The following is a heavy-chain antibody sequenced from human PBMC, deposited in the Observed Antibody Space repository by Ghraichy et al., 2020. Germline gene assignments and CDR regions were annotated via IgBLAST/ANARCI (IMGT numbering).Heavy chain of an antibody. CDR2: IYYSGST. D-gene: IGHD3-10*01. CDR3: ARDRKIPRLLWFGYDYYYYGMDV. Sequence: SETLSLTCTVSGGSISSYYWSWIRQPPGKGLEWIGYIYYSGSTNYNPSLKSRVTISVDTSKNQFSLKLSSVTAADTAVYYCARDRKIPRLLWFGYDYYYYGMDVWGQGTTVTVSS. J-gene: IGHJ6*02. CDR1: GGSISSYY. V-gene: IGHV4-59*01.